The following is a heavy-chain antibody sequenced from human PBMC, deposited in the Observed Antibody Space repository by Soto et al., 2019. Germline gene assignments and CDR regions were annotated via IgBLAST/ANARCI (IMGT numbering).Heavy chain of an antibody. Sequence: QVQLVQSGAEVKKPGASVKVSCKASGYTFTSYDINWVRQATGQGLEWMGWMNPNSGNTGYAQKFQGRVTMTRNTSISTAYMELSSLRSEDTAVYYCARRFHGAGSDRWYNWFDPWGQGTLVTVSS. J-gene: IGHJ5*02. D-gene: IGHD3-10*01. CDR2: MNPNSGNT. V-gene: IGHV1-8*01. CDR1: GYTFTSYD. CDR3: ARRFHGAGSDRWYNWFDP.